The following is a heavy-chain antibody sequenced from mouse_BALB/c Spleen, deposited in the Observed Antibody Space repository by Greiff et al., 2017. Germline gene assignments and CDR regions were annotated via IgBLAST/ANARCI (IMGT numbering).Heavy chain of an antibody. V-gene: IGHV5-17*02. J-gene: IGHJ1*01. CDR3: ARGNYVYWYFDV. CDR1: GFTFSSFG. D-gene: IGHD2-1*01. Sequence: EVKLVESGGGLVQPGGSRKLSCAASGFTFSSFGMHWVRQAPEKGLEWVAYISSGSSTIYYADTVKGRFTISRDNPKNTLFLQMTSLRSEDTAMYYCARGNYVYWYFDVWGAGTTVTVSS. CDR2: ISSGSSTI.